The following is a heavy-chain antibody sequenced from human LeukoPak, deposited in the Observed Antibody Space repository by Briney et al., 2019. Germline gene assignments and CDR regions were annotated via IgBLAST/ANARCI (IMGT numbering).Heavy chain of an antibody. CDR2: FDPEDGET. Sequence: ASVKVSCKVSGYTLTELSMHWVRQAPGKGLEWMGGFDPEDGETIYAQKFQGRVTMTEDTSADTAYMELSSLRSEDTALYYCATSVVVAATYFQHWGQGTLVTVSS. CDR3: ATSVVVAATYFQH. CDR1: GYTLTELS. V-gene: IGHV1-24*01. J-gene: IGHJ1*01. D-gene: IGHD2-15*01.